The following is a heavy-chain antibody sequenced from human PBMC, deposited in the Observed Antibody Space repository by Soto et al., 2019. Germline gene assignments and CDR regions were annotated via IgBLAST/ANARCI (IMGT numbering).Heavy chain of an antibody. D-gene: IGHD2-15*01. Sequence: QVQLVQSGAEVKKPGSSVKVSCKASGGTFSSYAISWVRQAPGQGLEWMGGIIPIFGTANYAQKFQGRVTITADESTSTAYMELSSLRSEDTAVYYCARDAEGYCSGGSCYRRYFDYWGQGTLVTVSS. J-gene: IGHJ4*02. CDR3: ARDAEGYCSGGSCYRRYFDY. CDR2: IIPIFGTA. V-gene: IGHV1-69*01. CDR1: GGTFSSYA.